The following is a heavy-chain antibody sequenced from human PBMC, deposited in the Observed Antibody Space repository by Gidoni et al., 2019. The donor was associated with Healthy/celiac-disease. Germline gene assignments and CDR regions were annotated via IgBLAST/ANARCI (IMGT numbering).Heavy chain of an antibody. CDR1: GFTFSSYA. Sequence: ASGFTFSSYAMSWVRQAPGKGLEWVSAISGSGGSTYYADSVKGRFTISRDNSKNTLYLQMNSLRAEDTAVYYCAKDQGGKWFGDDFDYWGQGTLVTVSS. V-gene: IGHV3-23*01. CDR3: AKDQGGKWFGDDFDY. D-gene: IGHD3-10*01. CDR2: ISGSGGST. J-gene: IGHJ4*02.